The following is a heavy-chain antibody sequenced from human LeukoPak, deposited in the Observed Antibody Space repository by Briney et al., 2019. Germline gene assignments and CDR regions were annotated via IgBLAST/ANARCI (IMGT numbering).Heavy chain of an antibody. V-gene: IGHV3-30*18. CDR2: ISFDGGNK. Sequence: GGSLRLSCVASGLTFSSSAIHWVRQAPGKGLEWVAVISFDGGNKYLAESVRGRFTVSRDNSNNTVYLQMNSLGAEDTALYYCAEEYSSSRSERGSYYYYGVDVWGQGTTVTVSS. J-gene: IGHJ6*02. D-gene: IGHD3-10*01. CDR3: AEEYSSSRSERGSYYYYGVDV. CDR1: GLTFSSSA.